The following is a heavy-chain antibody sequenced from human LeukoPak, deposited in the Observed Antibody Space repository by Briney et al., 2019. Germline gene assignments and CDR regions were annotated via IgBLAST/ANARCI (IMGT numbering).Heavy chain of an antibody. CDR2: ISGSGGNT. D-gene: IGHD6-19*01. CDR1: GFTFSNYA. CDR3: ARVLRLYYFDY. Sequence: QAGGSLRLSCAASGFTFSNYAMSWVRQAPGKGLEWVSAISGSGGNTYYADSVKGRFTISRDNSKNTLYLQMNSLRAEDTAVYYCARVLRLYYFDYWGQGTLVTVSS. V-gene: IGHV3-23*01. J-gene: IGHJ4*02.